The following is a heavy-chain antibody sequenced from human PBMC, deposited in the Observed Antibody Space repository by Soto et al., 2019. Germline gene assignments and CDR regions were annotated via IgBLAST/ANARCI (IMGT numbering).Heavy chain of an antibody. D-gene: IGHD5-12*01. CDR1: GFTFSSYA. J-gene: IGHJ4*02. CDR3: ARDPRWLQDKYYFDY. CDR2: ISYDGSNK. V-gene: IGHV3-30-3*01. Sequence: GGSLRLSCAASGFTFSSYAMHWVRQAPGKGLEWVAVISYDGSNKYYAESVKGRFTISRDNSKNTLYLQMNSLRAEDTAVYYCARDPRWLQDKYYFDYWGQGTLVTVSS.